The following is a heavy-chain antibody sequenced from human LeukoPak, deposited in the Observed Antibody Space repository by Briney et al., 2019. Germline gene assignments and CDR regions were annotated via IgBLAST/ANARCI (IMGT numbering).Heavy chain of an antibody. D-gene: IGHD5-24*01. CDR3: ARGGYNYEYDY. CDR2: INHSGST. J-gene: IGHJ4*02. CDR1: GGSISSYY. V-gene: IGHV4-34*01. Sequence: SETLSLTCTVSGGSISSYYWSWIRQPPGKGLEWIGEINHSGSTNYNPSLKSRVTISVDTSKNQFSLKLSSVTAADTAVYYCARGGYNYEYDYWGQGTLVTVSS.